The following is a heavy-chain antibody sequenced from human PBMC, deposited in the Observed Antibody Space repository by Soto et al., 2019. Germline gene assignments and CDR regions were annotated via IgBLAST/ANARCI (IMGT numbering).Heavy chain of an antibody. V-gene: IGHV1-69*13. Sequence: ASVKVSCKASGGTFSSYAISWVRQAPGQGLEWMGGIIPIFGTANYAQKFQGRVTITADESTSTAYMELSSLRSEDTAVYYCAREQITMVRGGPYYGMDVWGQGTTVTVSS. J-gene: IGHJ6*02. D-gene: IGHD3-10*01. CDR3: AREQITMVRGGPYYGMDV. CDR1: GGTFSSYA. CDR2: IIPIFGTA.